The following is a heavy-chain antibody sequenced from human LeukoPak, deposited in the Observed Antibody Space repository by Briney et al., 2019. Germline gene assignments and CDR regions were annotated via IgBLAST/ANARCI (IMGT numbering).Heavy chain of an antibody. CDR3: ASSSITIFGVVIPEFDY. CDR1: GGSISSGGYY. D-gene: IGHD3-3*01. J-gene: IGHJ4*02. V-gene: IGHV4-31*03. Sequence: PSQTLSLTCTVSGGSISSGGYYWSWIRQHPGKGLEWIGYIYYSGSTYYNPSLKSRVTISVDTSKNQFSLKLSSVTAADTAVYYCASSSITIFGVVIPEFDYWGQGTLVTVSS. CDR2: IYYSGST.